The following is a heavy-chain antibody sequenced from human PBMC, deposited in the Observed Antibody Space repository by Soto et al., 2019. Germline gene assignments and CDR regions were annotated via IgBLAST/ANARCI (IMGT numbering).Heavy chain of an antibody. CDR1: GFTFSSYA. CDR3: ASPPGATVTTFDY. Sequence: GGSLRLSCAASGFTFSSYAMSWVRQAPGKGLEWVSAISGSGGSTYYADSVKGRFTISRDNSKNTLYLQMNSLRAEDTAVYYCASPPGATVTTFDYWGQGTLVTVSS. J-gene: IGHJ4*02. V-gene: IGHV3-23*01. CDR2: ISGSGGST. D-gene: IGHD4-17*01.